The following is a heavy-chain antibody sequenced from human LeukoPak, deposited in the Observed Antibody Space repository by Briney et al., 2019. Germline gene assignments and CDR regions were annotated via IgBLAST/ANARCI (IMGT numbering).Heavy chain of an antibody. CDR2: IREGGGET. Sequence: GGSLRLSCVGSGFSLSGDWMTWVRQAPGTGLEWVANIREGGGETYYVDSVKGRFTISRDNAKNSLYLQMNNLRAEDTAVYFCARPVNRLFLFWGPGTLVTVSS. V-gene: IGHV3-7*01. CDR1: GFSLSGDW. J-gene: IGHJ4*02. D-gene: IGHD2-21*01. CDR3: ARPVNRLFLF.